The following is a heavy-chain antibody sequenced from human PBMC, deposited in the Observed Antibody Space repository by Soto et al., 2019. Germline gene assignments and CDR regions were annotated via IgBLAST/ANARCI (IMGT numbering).Heavy chain of an antibody. CDR1: GYTFTRYG. V-gene: IGHV1-18*03. Sequence: VNVSCKASGYTFTRYGISLVRQAPGQGREWVGWISAYNVETKYAEKLQGRVTMTKDTPTTTAYMELRSLTSDAMDVYYCARPTYSSGPLLESWGQGTPVTVSS. CDR3: ARPTYSSGPLLES. J-gene: IGHJ4*02. CDR2: ISAYNVET. D-gene: IGHD6-19*01.